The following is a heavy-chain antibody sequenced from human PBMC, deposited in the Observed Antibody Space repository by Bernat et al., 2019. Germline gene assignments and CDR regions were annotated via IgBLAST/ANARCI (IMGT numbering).Heavy chain of an antibody. CDR2: IYYSGT. CDR3: ARLTGGRPFDI. CDR1: GGSISSSSYY. J-gene: IGHJ3*02. Sequence: QLQLQESGPGLVKSSETLSLTCTVSGGSISSSSYYWGWIRQPPGKGLEWIGSIYYSGTYYNPSLKSRVTISVDTSKNRFSLKLRSVTAADTAVYYCARLTGGRPFDIWGQGTMVTVSS. D-gene: IGHD2-15*01. V-gene: IGHV4-39*01.